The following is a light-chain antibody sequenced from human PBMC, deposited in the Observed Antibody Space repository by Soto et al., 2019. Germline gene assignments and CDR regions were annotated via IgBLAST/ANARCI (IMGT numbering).Light chain of an antibody. CDR3: CPAANRPLAVV. Sequence: QSALTQPASVSGSPGQSITISCTGTSSDVGNYNLVSWYQHHPGTAPKLMVYEVTKRPSGVSSRFSGSKSGNTASLTISGLLAEDEADYYCCPAANRPLAVVFGGGTKLTVL. CDR2: EVT. J-gene: IGLJ2*01. CDR1: SSDVGNYNL. V-gene: IGLV2-23*02.